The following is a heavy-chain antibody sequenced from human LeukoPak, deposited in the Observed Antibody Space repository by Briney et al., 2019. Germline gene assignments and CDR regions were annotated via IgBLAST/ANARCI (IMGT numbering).Heavy chain of an antibody. CDR3: AADRRYGDLDWFDP. CDR2: IVVGSRNT. J-gene: IGHJ5*02. V-gene: IGHV1-58*01. Sequence: SVKVSCKASGFTFTSSAVQWVRRARGQRLEWIGWIVVGSRNTNYAQKFQERVTITRDMSTSTAYMELSSLRSEDTAVYYCAADRRYGDLDWFDPWGQGTLVTVSS. CDR1: GFTFTSSA. D-gene: IGHD4-17*01.